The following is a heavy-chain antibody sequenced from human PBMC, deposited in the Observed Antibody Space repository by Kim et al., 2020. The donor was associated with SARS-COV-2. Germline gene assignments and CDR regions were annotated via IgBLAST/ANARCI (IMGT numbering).Heavy chain of an antibody. CDR3: ATLDHGDSDY. D-gene: IGHD4-17*01. CDR1: GFTFRAYW. J-gene: IGHJ4*02. Sequence: GGSLRLSCVGSGFTFRAYWMNWVRQAPGKGLEWVASTTPDGRTKSDVDSVKDRFSISRDNAKNSAYLQMTSLRSEDTAVYYCATLDHGDSDYWGQGTLVTVSS. V-gene: IGHV3-7*01. CDR2: TTPDGRTK.